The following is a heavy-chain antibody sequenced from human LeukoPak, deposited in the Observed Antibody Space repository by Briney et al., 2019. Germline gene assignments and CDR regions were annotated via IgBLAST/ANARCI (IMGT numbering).Heavy chain of an antibody. J-gene: IGHJ4*02. Sequence: SETLSLTCTVSGGSISSYYWSWIRQPAGKGLEWIGEINHSGSTNYNPSLKSRVTISVDTSKNQFSLKLSSVTAADTAVYYCARRATGYSSSWYARFDYWGQGTLVTVSS. D-gene: IGHD6-13*01. CDR3: ARRATGYSSSWYARFDY. CDR2: INHSGST. V-gene: IGHV4-34*01. CDR1: GGSISSYY.